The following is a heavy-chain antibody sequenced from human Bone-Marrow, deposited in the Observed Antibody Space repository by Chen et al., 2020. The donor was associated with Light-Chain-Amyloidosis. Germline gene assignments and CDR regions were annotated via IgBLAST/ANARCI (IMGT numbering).Heavy chain of an antibody. J-gene: IGHJ4*02. D-gene: IGHD6-19*01. Sequence: QVQLVESGGGVVQPGRSMRPSCAASGFTFSSYAMHWVRQAPGKGLEWVAVISYDGSNKYYADSVKGRFTISRDNSKNTLYLQMNSLRAEDTAVYYCARSHIAVAGSDYWGQGTLVTVSS. CDR1: GFTFSSYA. CDR2: ISYDGSNK. CDR3: ARSHIAVAGSDY. V-gene: IGHV3-30*01.